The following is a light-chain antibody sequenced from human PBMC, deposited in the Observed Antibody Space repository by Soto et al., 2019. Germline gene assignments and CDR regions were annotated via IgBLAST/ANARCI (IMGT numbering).Light chain of an antibody. V-gene: IGLV2-14*01. Sequence: QSALTQPASVSGSPGQPITISCTGTSSDVGGYDYVAWYQQHPGKAPKLMISEVSNRPSGVSNRFSGSKSGNTASLTISGLQSEDEADYYCSSYTASRSWVFGGGTKVTVL. J-gene: IGLJ3*02. CDR1: SSDVGGYDY. CDR3: SSYTASRSWV. CDR2: EVS.